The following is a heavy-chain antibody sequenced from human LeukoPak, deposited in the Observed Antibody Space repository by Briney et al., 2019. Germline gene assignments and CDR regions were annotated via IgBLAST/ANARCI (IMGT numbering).Heavy chain of an antibody. CDR1: GDSFNSRNYY. CDR2: LYFTGST. CDR3: ARSLQDIWSGYEAPRRPFDQ. Sequence: TSETLSLTCTVSGDSFNSRNYYWGWIRQPPGKGLEWIGSLYFTGSTYYNPSLKSRDTISLETAKNQFSLKMISVTGADTAVYYCARSLQDIWSGYEAPRRPFDQWGRGTLVTVTS. D-gene: IGHD6-25*01. J-gene: IGHJ4*02. V-gene: IGHV4-39*01.